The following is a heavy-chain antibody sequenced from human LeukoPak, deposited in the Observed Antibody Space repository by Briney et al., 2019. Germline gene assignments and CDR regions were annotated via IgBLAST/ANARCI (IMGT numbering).Heavy chain of an antibody. CDR3: ASDHHATYY. J-gene: IGHJ4*02. CDR2: INTNTGNP. V-gene: IGHV7-4-1*02. CDR1: GYTFNSYA. Sequence: ASVKDSCKASGYTFNSYAMNWVRQAPGQGLEWMGWINTNTGNPTYAQGFTGRFVFSLDTSVSTAYLQISSLKAEDTAVYYCASDHHATYYWGQGTLVTVSS.